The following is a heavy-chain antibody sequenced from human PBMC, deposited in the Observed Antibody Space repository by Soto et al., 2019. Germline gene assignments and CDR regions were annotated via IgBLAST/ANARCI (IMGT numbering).Heavy chain of an antibody. Sequence: QVQLQESGPGLVKPSQTLSLTSTVSGGSISSGDYYWSWIRQPPGKGLEWIGYIYYSGSTYYNPSLKRRGTISVDTSMNHLSLKLSSVTAADTAVYYCARAAYYYDSSGLSVWGQGTLVIVSS. J-gene: IGHJ4*02. V-gene: IGHV4-30-4*01. CDR3: ARAAYYYDSSGLSV. CDR2: IYYSGST. D-gene: IGHD3-22*01. CDR1: GGSISSGDYY.